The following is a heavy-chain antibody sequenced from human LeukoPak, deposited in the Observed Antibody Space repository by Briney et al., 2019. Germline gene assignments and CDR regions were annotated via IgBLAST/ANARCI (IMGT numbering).Heavy chain of an antibody. D-gene: IGHD5-12*01. J-gene: IGHJ5*02. CDR2: INHSGST. CDR3: ARRKDQPRLRNNWFDP. CDR1: GGSFSGYY. Sequence: SETLSLTCAVYGGSFSGYYWSWIRQPPGKGLEWIGEINHSGSTNYNPSLKSRVTISVDTSKNQFSLKLSSVTAADTAVYYCARRKDQPRLRNNWFDPWGQGTLVTVSS. V-gene: IGHV4-34*01.